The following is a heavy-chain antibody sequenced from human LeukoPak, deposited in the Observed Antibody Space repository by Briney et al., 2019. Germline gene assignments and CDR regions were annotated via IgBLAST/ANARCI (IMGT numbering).Heavy chain of an antibody. CDR1: GFTFSSYA. D-gene: IGHD3-10*01. V-gene: IGHV3-30-3*01. Sequence: GALRLSCAASGFTFSSYAMHWVRQAPGKGLEWVAVTSSDGNIKYYADSVKGRFTISRDNSKNTLYLQINSLRAEDTAVYYCARDRGESYFDYWGQGTLVTVSS. CDR2: TSSDGNIK. CDR3: ARDRGESYFDY. J-gene: IGHJ4*02.